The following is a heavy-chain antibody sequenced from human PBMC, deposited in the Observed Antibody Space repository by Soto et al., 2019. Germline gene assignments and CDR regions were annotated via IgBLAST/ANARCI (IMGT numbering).Heavy chain of an antibody. CDR1: GFTFSSYG. Sequence: GGSLRLSCAASGFTFSSYGMHWVRQAPGKGLEWVAVIWYDGSNKYYADSVKGRFTISRDNSKNTLYLQMNSLRAEDTAVYYCASSVDTAMVPKSAYYGMDVWGQGTTVTVSS. V-gene: IGHV3-33*01. D-gene: IGHD5-18*01. CDR3: ASSVDTAMVPKSAYYGMDV. CDR2: IWYDGSNK. J-gene: IGHJ6*02.